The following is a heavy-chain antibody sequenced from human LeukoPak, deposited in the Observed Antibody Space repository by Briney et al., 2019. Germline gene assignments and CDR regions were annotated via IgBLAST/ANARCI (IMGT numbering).Heavy chain of an antibody. CDR2: VNPNSGGT. CDR1: GYTFTGYY. CDR3: ARGDYFDSSGYSGASLFDY. J-gene: IGHJ4*02. V-gene: IGHV1-2*02. Sequence: ASVKVSCKASGYTFTGYYMHWVRQAPGQGLEWMGWVNPNSGGTTYAQKFQGRVTMTRDTSISTAYMELTRLKSDDTAVYYCARGDYFDSSGYSGASLFDYWGQGTLVTVSS. D-gene: IGHD3-22*01.